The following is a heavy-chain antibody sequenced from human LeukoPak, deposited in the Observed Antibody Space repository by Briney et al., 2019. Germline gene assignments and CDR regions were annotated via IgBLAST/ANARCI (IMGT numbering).Heavy chain of an antibody. CDR2: IYTSGST. CDR1: GGSISSYY. J-gene: IGHJ3*02. D-gene: IGHD3-10*01. CDR3: ACDYGSGSYYNDAFDI. V-gene: IGHV4-4*07. Sequence: SETLSLTCTVSGGSISSYYWSWIRQPAGKGLEWIGRIYTSGSTNYNPSLKSRVTMSVDTSKNQFSLKLSSVTAADTAVYYCACDYGSGSYYNDAFDIWGQGTMVTVSS.